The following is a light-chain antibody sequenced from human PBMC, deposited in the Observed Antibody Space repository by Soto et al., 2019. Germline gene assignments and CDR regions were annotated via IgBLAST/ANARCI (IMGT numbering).Light chain of an antibody. Sequence: EIVLTQSPGTLSLSPGERATLSCRASQSTSRSYIAWYQQRPAQAPRVLIYGASIRATGIPDTFSGSGAGRDFTLNISRLEPEYFAVYYYQQYGSSPQKFGQGTKVDVK. CDR3: QQYGSSPQK. CDR2: GAS. J-gene: IGKJ1*01. CDR1: QSTSRSY. V-gene: IGKV3-20*01.